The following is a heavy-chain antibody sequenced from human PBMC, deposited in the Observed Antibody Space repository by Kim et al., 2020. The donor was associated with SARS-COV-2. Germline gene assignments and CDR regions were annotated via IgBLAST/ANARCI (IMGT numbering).Heavy chain of an antibody. D-gene: IGHD3-22*01. CDR3: AKYFDSRGSIFHY. CDR1: GFTFSTYA. V-gene: IGHV3-23*01. Sequence: GGSLRLSCAASGFTFSTYAMTWVRQAPGKGLEWVSSINIGGDRTYYLDSVKGHFTISRDNSKNTLYLQMTSMRAEDTAIYYCAKYFDSRGSIFHYWGHGTLVTVSS. J-gene: IGHJ4*01. CDR2: INIGGDRT.